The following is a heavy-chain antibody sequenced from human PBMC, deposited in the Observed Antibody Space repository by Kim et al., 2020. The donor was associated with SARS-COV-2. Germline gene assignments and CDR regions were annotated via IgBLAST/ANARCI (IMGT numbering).Heavy chain of an antibody. CDR3: ARVEQTYYFDY. CDR1: GGSFSGYY. CDR2: INHSGST. V-gene: IGHV4-34*01. J-gene: IGHJ4*02. Sequence: SETLSLTCAVYGGSFSGYYWSWIRQPPGKGLEWIGEINHSGSTNYNPSLKSRVTISVDTSKNHFSLKLSSVTAADTAVYYCARVEQTYYFDYWGQGTLVTVSS.